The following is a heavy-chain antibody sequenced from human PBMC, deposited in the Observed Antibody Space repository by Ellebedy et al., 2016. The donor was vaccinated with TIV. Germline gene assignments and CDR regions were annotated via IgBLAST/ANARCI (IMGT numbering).Heavy chain of an antibody. CDR1: GFTFSDHY. V-gene: IGHV3-72*01. D-gene: IGHD1-26*01. CDR3: TRVKLGAPTRCFDY. Sequence: PGGSLRLSCAASGFTFSDHYMDWVRQAPGKGREWVARIKKKANSYITEYASSVNGRFNISREDSKNSMYLQMNSLKTEDTAMYYCTRVKLGAPTRCFDYWGQGALVTVSS. J-gene: IGHJ4*02. CDR2: IKKKANSYIT.